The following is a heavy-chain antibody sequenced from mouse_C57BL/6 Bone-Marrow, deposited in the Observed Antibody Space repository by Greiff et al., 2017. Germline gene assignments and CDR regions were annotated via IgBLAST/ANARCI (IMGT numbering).Heavy chain of an antibody. CDR2: IDPEDGET. CDR3: ASIYYGNFGYFDV. Sequence: EVQLQQSGAELVKPGASVKLSCTASGFNIKDYYMHWVKQRTEQGLEWIGRIDPEDGETKYAPKFKGKATITADTSSNTAYLQLSSLTSEDTAVYYCASIYYGNFGYFDVWGTGTTVTVSS. D-gene: IGHD2-1*01. J-gene: IGHJ1*03. CDR1: GFNIKDYY. V-gene: IGHV14-2*01.